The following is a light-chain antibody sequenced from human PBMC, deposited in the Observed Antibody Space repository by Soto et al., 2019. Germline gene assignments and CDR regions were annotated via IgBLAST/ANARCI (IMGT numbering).Light chain of an antibody. CDR1: SSDVGGYNY. CDR2: EVS. V-gene: IGLV2-8*01. Sequence: QSVLTRPPSASGSPGQSVTISCTGTSSDVGGYNYVSWYQQHPGKAPKLMIYEVSKRPSGVPDRFSGSKSGNTASLTVSGLQAEDEADYYCSSYVGSNNYVLGTGTKVT. J-gene: IGLJ1*01. CDR3: SSYVGSNNYV.